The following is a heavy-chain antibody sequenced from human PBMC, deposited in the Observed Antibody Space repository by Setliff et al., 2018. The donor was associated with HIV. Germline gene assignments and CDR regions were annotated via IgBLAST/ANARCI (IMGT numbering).Heavy chain of an antibody. J-gene: IGHJ5*01. V-gene: IGHV1-46*01. CDR1: GYPFTSYY. D-gene: IGHD6-13*01. CDR2: INPTGGST. CDR3: ARDASPRWQLVSQPRLDS. Sequence: GASVKVSCKASGYPFTSYYMHWVRQAPGQGLEWMGIINPTGGSTSYAQKFQGRVTMTTDTSTSTVYMELSGLTSEDTAIYYCARDASPRWQLVSQPRLDSWGQGTLVTVSS.